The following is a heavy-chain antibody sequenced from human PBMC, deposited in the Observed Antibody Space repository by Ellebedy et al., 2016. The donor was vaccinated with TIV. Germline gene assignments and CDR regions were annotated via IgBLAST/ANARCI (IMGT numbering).Heavy chain of an antibody. D-gene: IGHD3-16*02. Sequence: SETLSLTCTVSGGSISTYYWSWIRQPPGKGLEWIGYIYYSGSTNYNPSLKSRVTISVDTSKNQFSLKLSSVTAADTAVYYCASQKIGFGGVIANDYWGQGTLVTVSS. CDR2: IYYSGST. CDR3: ASQKIGFGGVIANDY. V-gene: IGHV4-59*01. J-gene: IGHJ4*02. CDR1: GGSISTYY.